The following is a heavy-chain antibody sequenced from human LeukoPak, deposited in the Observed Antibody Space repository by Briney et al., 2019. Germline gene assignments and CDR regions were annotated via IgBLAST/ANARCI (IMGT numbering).Heavy chain of an antibody. CDR3: ARGALPRDSSDGAFDI. Sequence: GGPLRLSCAASGFTFSSYSMNWVRQAPGKGLEWVSSISSSSSYIYYADSVKGRFTISRDNSKNTLYLQMNSLRAEDTAVYYCARGALPRDSSDGAFDIWGQGTMVTVSS. J-gene: IGHJ3*02. CDR2: ISSSSSYI. CDR1: GFTFSSYS. V-gene: IGHV3-21*01. D-gene: IGHD3-22*01.